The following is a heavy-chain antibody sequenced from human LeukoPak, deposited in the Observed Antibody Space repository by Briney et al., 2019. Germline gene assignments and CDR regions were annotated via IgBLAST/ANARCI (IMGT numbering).Heavy chain of an antibody. CDR1: GGSISGYY. CDR3: ARGSGVQVWSSLDY. CDR2: IFYSGST. V-gene: IGHV4-59*01. D-gene: IGHD5-18*01. Sequence: SETLSLTCTVSGGSISGYYWSWIRQPPGKGLEWIGYIFYSGSTNYNPSLKSRVTISVDTSKNQFSLKLSSVTAADTAVYYCARGSGVQVWSSLDYWGQGTLVTVSS. J-gene: IGHJ4*02.